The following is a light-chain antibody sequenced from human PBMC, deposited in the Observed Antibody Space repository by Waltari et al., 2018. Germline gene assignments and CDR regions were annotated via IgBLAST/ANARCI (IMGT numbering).Light chain of an antibody. CDR2: KDS. CDR3: QSADSSGVV. CDR1: ALPKQY. V-gene: IGLV3-25*03. Sequence: SYELTQPPSVSVSPGQTAGITCSGDALPKQYAYGYQQKPGQAPVLVICKDSERPSGLPERFSGSSSGTTVTLTVSGVQAEDEADYYCQSADSSGVVFGGGTKLTVL. J-gene: IGLJ2*01.